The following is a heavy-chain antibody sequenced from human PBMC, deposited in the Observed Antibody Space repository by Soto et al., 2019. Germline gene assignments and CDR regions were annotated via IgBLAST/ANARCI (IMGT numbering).Heavy chain of an antibody. V-gene: IGHV4-59*01. CDR2: IYYSGST. D-gene: IGHD3-22*01. J-gene: IGHJ4*02. CDR1: GGSISSYY. CDR3: ASGNDYYDSSGYHFDY. Sequence: QVQLQESGPGLVKPSETLSLTCTVSGGSISSYYWSWIRQPPGKGLEWIGYIYYSGSTNYNPSLKLRVYITVDTSKSQFSLMLSSVTAAYTAVYYCASGNDYYDSSGYHFDYWGQGTLVTVSS.